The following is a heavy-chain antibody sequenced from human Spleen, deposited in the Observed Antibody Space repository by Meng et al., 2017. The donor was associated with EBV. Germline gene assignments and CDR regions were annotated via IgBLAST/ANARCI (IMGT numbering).Heavy chain of an antibody. Sequence: GERGQAGVGVKKPGAPVKVTCKASGYTFSSYYMHWVRQAPGQGLEWMGIINPIGGYTDFAQNFQGRVTVTSDTSTTSVFMELASLRYEDTAVYFCARSSEWNWFDSWGQGTLVTVSS. V-gene: IGHV1-46*01. J-gene: IGHJ5*01. CDR2: INPIGGYT. D-gene: IGHD3-10*01. CDR1: GYTFSSYY. CDR3: ARSSEWNWFDS.